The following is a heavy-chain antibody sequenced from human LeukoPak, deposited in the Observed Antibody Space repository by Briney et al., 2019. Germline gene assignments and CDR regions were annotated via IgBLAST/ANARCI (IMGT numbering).Heavy chain of an antibody. Sequence: SETLSLTCTVSGGSISSYYWSWIRQPPRKRLEWIGHIYYSGSTNYNPSLKSRVTISVDTSKNQFSLKLSSVTAADTAVYYCASRSSIWSGYQDTLYYFDSWGQGTLVTVSS. CDR3: ASRSSIWSGYQDTLYYFDS. V-gene: IGHV4-59*01. CDR2: IYYSGST. D-gene: IGHD3-3*01. J-gene: IGHJ4*02. CDR1: GGSISSYY.